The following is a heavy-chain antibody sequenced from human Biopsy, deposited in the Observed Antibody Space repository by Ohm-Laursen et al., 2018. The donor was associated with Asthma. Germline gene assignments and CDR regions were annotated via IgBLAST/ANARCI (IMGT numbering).Heavy chain of an antibody. Sequence: SETLSLTCAVSGAYIGTPDYHWSWIRQSPGKGLEWIGFVFWSGSTYYSRSLERRVSISIDTATNEFSMKLWSVTPADTAVYFCARVVSYGDIYFGIDVWGPGNTVVVS. CDR3: ARVVSYGDIYFGIDV. V-gene: IGHV4-30-4*01. D-gene: IGHD4-17*01. J-gene: IGHJ6*02. CDR1: GAYIGTPDYH. CDR2: VFWSGST.